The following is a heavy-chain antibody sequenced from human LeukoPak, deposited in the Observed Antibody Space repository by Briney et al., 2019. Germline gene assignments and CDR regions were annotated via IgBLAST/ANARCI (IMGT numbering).Heavy chain of an antibody. D-gene: IGHD3-22*01. CDR2: INPSGGST. CDR3: ARRALYYYDSSGFSPFDY. CDR1: GYTFTSYY. V-gene: IGHV1-46*01. Sequence: ASVMASCKASGYTFTSYYMHWVRQAPGQGLEWMGIINPSGGSTSYAQKFQGRVTMTRDTSTSTVYMELSSLRSEDTAVYYCARRALYYYDSSGFSPFDYWGQGTLVTVSS. J-gene: IGHJ4*02.